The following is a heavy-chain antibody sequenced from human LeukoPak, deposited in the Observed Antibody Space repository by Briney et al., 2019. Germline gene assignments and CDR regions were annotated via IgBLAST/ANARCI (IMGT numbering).Heavy chain of an antibody. D-gene: IGHD3-22*01. Sequence: SETLSLTCTVSGGSISSYYWSWIRQPPGKGLEWIGYIYYSGSTNYNPSLKSRVTISVDTSKNQFSLKLSSVTAADTAMYYCARRGSSGYYSFFDYWGQGTLVTVSS. V-gene: IGHV4-59*08. CDR2: IYYSGST. CDR3: ARRGSSGYYSFFDY. CDR1: GGSISSYY. J-gene: IGHJ4*02.